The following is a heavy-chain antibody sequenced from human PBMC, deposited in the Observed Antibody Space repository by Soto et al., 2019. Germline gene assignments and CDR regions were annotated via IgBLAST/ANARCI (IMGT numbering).Heavy chain of an antibody. V-gene: IGHV1-69*12. CDR1: GGTLSNYG. Sequence: QLHLVQSGSEVKKPGSSVRVSCKTSGGTLSNYGLSWVRLAPGQGLEWMGGILPVFGTSNYAQKFQDRLTTTADESRNTAYMDLTSLPSDDTAVYYCAREPSRYQSYYFDYWGQGTLVTVSS. CDR2: ILPVFGTS. CDR3: AREPSRYQSYYFDY. J-gene: IGHJ4*02. D-gene: IGHD2-2*01.